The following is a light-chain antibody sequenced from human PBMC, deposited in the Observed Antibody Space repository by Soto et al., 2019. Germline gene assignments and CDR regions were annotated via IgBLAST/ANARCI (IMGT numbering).Light chain of an antibody. V-gene: IGKV1-5*03. CDR1: QTVTSW. Sequence: DIQMTQSPSTLSASVGDRVTITCRASQTVTSWLAWYQQKPGKAPKLLIYKASSLESGVPSRFSGSGSGTEFTLTISSLQPDDFATYYCQQHHYYCSFGQGTKVDIK. CDR3: QQHHYYCS. CDR2: KAS. J-gene: IGKJ1*01.